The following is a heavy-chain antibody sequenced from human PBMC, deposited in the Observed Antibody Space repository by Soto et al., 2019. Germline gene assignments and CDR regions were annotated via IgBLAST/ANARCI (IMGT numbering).Heavy chain of an antibody. Sequence: QVQLVQSGAEVKKPGASVKVSCKASGYTFTSYYMHWVRQAPGQGLEWMGIINPSGGSTSYAQKFMGRFXXTXDXXTRTVYTELSSLRSEDPAVYYCARYRHYDGKWFDYWGQGPLVTVSS. CDR3: ARYRHYDGKWFDY. CDR1: GYTFTSYY. CDR2: INPSGGST. D-gene: IGHD4-17*01. J-gene: IGHJ4*02. V-gene: IGHV1-46*01.